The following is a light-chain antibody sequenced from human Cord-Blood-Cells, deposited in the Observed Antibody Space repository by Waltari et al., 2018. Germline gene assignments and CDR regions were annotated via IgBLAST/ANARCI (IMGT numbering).Light chain of an antibody. CDR1: SSDVGGYNY. V-gene: IGLV2-11*01. CDR3: CSYAGSYTYV. Sequence: QSALTQPRSVSGSPGQSVTISCTGTSSDVGGYNYVSCYQQHPGKAPKLMIYDVSKRPSGVPDRFSGSKSGNTASLTISGLQAEDEADYSCCSYAGSYTYVFGTGTNVTVL. J-gene: IGLJ1*01. CDR2: DVS.